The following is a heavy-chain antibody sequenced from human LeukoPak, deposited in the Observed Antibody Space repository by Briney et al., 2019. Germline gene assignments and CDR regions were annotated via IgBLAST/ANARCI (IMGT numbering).Heavy chain of an antibody. Sequence: PGGSLRLSCAASGFTFSSYSMNWVRQAPGKGLEWVSSISSSSSYIYYADSVKGRFTISRDNAKSSVYLQMSSLRAEDTAVYYCARYGSGSYVTYGDYWGQGTLVTVSS. CDR1: GFTFSSYS. CDR3: ARYGSGSYVTYGDY. V-gene: IGHV3-21*01. D-gene: IGHD3-10*01. CDR2: ISSSSSYI. J-gene: IGHJ4*02.